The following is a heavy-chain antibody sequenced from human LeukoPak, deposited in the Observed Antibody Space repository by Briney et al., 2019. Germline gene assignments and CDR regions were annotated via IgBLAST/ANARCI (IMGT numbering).Heavy chain of an antibody. D-gene: IGHD4-17*01. CDR3: AREMTTVSYWYFDL. Sequence: GGSLRLSCAASGFTFSSYWMSWIRQAPGKGLEWVSYIRSSGSTIYYADSVKGRFTISRDNAKNSLYLQMNSLRAEDTAVYYCAREMTTVSYWYFDLWGRGTLVTVSS. J-gene: IGHJ2*01. CDR2: IRSSGSTI. V-gene: IGHV3-11*01. CDR1: GFTFSSYW.